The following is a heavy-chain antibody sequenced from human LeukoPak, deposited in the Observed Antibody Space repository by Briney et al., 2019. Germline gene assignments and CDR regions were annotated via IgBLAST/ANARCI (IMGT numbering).Heavy chain of an antibody. CDR3: ARDSQAGIAAAGMIPGMDV. Sequence: PGRSLRLSCVASGFTFSSYGMFWVRQAPGKGLEWVAVIWYDGSKKYYGDSVKGRFSVSRDDSKNTLYLQMNSLRAEDTAVYYCARDSQAGIAAAGMIPGMDVWGQGTTVTVSS. D-gene: IGHD6-13*01. CDR1: GFTFSSYG. J-gene: IGHJ6*02. CDR2: IWYDGSKK. V-gene: IGHV3-33*01.